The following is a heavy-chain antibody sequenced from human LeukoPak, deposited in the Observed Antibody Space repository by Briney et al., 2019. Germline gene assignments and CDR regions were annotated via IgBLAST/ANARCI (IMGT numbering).Heavy chain of an antibody. J-gene: IGHJ4*02. D-gene: IGHD3-9*01. CDR3: ARGRGSILTGYDY. Sequence: TSETLSLTCTVSGGSISSYYWSWIRQPPGKGLEWIGYIYTSGSTNYNPSLKSRVTISVDTSKNQFSLKLSSVTAADTAVYYCARGRGSILTGYDYWGQGTLVTVSS. CDR1: GGSISSYY. CDR2: IYTSGST. V-gene: IGHV4-59*01.